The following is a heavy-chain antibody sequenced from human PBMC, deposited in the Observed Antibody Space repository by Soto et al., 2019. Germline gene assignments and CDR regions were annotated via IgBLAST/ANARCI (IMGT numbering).Heavy chain of an antibody. D-gene: IGHD3-10*01. V-gene: IGHV1-46*01. J-gene: IGHJ5*02. CDR2: INPSGGST. CDR1: GYTFTSYY. CDR3: ARGPRLLLLFGKARDYNWFDP. Sequence: ASVKVSCKASGYTFTSYYMHWVRQAPGQGLEWMGIINPSGGSTSYAQKFQGRVTMTRDTSTSTVYMELSSLRSEDTAVYYCARGPRLLLLFGKARDYNWFDPWGQGTLVTVSS.